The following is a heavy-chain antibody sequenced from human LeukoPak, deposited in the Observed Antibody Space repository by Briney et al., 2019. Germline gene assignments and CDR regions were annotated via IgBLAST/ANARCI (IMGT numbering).Heavy chain of an antibody. V-gene: IGHV1-2*02. Sequence: ASVKVSCKASGYTFTGYYMHWVRQAPGQGLEWMGWINPNSGGTNYAQKFQGRASMTRDTSISTAYMELSRLRSDDTAVYYCARDSHPGWWFVVVPAAYYYYGMDVWGQGTTVTVSS. CDR2: INPNSGGT. CDR1: GYTFTGYY. D-gene: IGHD2-2*01. CDR3: ARDSHPGWWFVVVPAAYYYYGMDV. J-gene: IGHJ6*02.